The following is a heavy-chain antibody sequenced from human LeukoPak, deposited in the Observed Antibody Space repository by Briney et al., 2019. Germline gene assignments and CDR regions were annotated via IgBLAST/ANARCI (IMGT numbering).Heavy chain of an antibody. CDR3: ARSYNNSWYAFDY. J-gene: IGHJ4*02. CDR1: DASISSGTYY. D-gene: IGHD6-13*01. V-gene: IGHV4-39*01. CDR2: IYYSGNT. Sequence: SETLSLTCTVSDASISSGTYYWGWIRQPPGKGLEWIGSIYYSGNTYSNPSLKSRVTISLDASQNQFTPRLSSVTAADTAVFYCARSYNNSWYAFDYWGQGTLVTVSS.